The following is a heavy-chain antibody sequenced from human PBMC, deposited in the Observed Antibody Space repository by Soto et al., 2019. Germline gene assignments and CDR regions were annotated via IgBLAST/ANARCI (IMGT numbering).Heavy chain of an antibody. Sequence: QVQLVESGGGVVQPGRSLRLSCAASGFTFSSYGMHWVRQAPGKGLEWVASIWHDGGNKFYAESVKGRFTISRDNSKNTLYLQMTSLSAEDTAMYYCARDGDVNTGFGKDYWGQGTLVTVSS. CDR2: IWHDGGNK. D-gene: IGHD3-16*01. CDR3: ARDGDVNTGFGKDY. J-gene: IGHJ4*02. CDR1: GFTFSSYG. V-gene: IGHV3-33*01.